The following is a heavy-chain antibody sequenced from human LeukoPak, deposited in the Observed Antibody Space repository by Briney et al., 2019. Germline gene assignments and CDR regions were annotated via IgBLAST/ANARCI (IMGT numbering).Heavy chain of an antibody. CDR2: ISAYNGNT. CDR3: ARGDIVGTRGFYYFDY. J-gene: IGHJ4*02. D-gene: IGHD5-12*01. V-gene: IGHV1-18*04. CDR1: GYTFTIYG. Sequence: ASVKVSCTASGYTFTIYGISWVRQAPGQGLEWMGWISAYNGNTNYAQKLQGRVTMTTDTSTSTAYMELRSLRSDDTAVYYCARGDIVGTRGFYYFDYWGQGTLVTVSS.